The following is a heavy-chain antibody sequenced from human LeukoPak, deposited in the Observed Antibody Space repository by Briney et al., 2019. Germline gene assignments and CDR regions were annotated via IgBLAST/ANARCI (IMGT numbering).Heavy chain of an antibody. Sequence: SVTLSLTCTVSGGSVTSKSYYWGWIRQPPGKGLEWIGSIYYNGNTYYNPSLKSRVTISVDTSKNQFSLKLSSVTAADTAVYYCARHWRDGYNSWYFDLWGRGTLVTVSS. CDR3: ARHWRDGYNSWYFDL. CDR1: GGSVTSKSYY. J-gene: IGHJ2*01. CDR2: IYYNGNT. V-gene: IGHV4-39*01. D-gene: IGHD5-24*01.